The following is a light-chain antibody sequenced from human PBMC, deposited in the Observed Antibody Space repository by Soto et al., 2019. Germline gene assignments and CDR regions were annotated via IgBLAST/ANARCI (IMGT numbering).Light chain of an antibody. CDR1: QGISSY. V-gene: IGKV1D-8*03. CDR3: QQRSNWLT. Sequence: VIWMTQSPSLLSASTGDRVTISCRMSQGISSYLGWYQHKPGQAPKRLIYVASRLQSGVPARFSGSGSGTDFTLTISSLEPEDFAVYYCQQRSNWLTFGGGTKVDIK. J-gene: IGKJ4*01. CDR2: VAS.